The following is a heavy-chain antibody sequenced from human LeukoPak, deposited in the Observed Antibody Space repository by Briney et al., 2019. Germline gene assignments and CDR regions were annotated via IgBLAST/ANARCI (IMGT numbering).Heavy chain of an antibody. J-gene: IGHJ4*02. CDR3: ARRIYGAVAGSDY. CDR2: IIPSDSYT. D-gene: IGHD6-19*01. CDR1: GYSFPNYW. Sequence: GESLKISCKASGYSFPNYWITWVRQMPGKGLEWMGRIIPSDSYTNYSPSFQGHVTISADKSISTAYLQWSSLKASDTAMYYCARRIYGAVAGSDYWGQGTLVTVSS. V-gene: IGHV5-10-1*01.